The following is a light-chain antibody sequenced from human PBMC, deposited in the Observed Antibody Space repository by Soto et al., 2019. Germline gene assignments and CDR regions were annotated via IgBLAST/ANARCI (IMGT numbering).Light chain of an antibody. CDR3: QQYGTSPMYT. V-gene: IGKV3-20*01. Sequence: EIVLTQSPGTLSLSPGERATLSCRASQSVSSSYLAWYQQKPGQAPRLLIYGASSRATVIPDRFSGSGSGTDFTLTISRLEPGDFAVYYCQQYGTSPMYTFGQGTKLEIK. CDR1: QSVSSSY. J-gene: IGKJ2*01. CDR2: GAS.